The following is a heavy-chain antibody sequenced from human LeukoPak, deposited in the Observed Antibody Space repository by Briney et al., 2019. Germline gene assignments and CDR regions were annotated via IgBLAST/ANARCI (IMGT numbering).Heavy chain of an antibody. Sequence: SVKVSCKASGYTFTSYYMHWVRQAPGQGLEWMGGIIPIFGTANYAQKFQGRVTITADESTSTAYMELSSLRSEDTAVYYCASVLGWLPISITTGGAFDIWGQGTMVTVSS. V-gene: IGHV1-69*13. CDR1: GYTFTSYY. J-gene: IGHJ3*02. D-gene: IGHD5-12*01. CDR2: IIPIFGTA. CDR3: ASVLGWLPISITTGGAFDI.